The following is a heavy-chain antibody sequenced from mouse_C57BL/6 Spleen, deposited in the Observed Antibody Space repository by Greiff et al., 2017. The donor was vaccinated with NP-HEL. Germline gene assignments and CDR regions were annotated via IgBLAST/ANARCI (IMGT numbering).Heavy chain of an antibody. CDR3: ARDARGYFDY. V-gene: IGHV7-1*01. Sequence: EVKVVESGGGLVQPGRSLRLSCATSGFTFSDFYMEWVRQAPGKGLEWIAASRNKANDYTTEYSASVKGRFIVSRDTSQSILYLQMNALRAEDTAIYYCARDARGYFDYWGQGTTLTVSS. J-gene: IGHJ2*01. CDR2: SRNKANDYTT. CDR1: GFTFSDFY.